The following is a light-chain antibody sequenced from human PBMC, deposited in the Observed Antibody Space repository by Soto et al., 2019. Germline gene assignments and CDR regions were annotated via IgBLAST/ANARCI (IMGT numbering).Light chain of an antibody. CDR2: GNS. Sequence: QSVLTQPPSVSGAPGQRVTISCTGSSSNIGAGYDVHWYQQLPGTAPKLLIYGNSNRPSGVPDRFSGSKSGTSASLAITGLHAEDEDYYCWPYYDSRRGFLFGGGTKLTVL. J-gene: IGLJ3*02. V-gene: IGLV1-40*01. CDR1: SSNIGAGYD. CDR3: PYYDSRRGFL.